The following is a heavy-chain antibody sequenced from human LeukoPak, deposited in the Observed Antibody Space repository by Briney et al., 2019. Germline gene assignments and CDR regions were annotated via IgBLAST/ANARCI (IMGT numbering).Heavy chain of an antibody. Sequence: PSETLSLTCTVSGGSISSYYWSWIRQPPGKGLEWIGCFYYSGNTHSNPSLKSRVTISVDTSKNQFSLKLMSVTAADTAVYYCATVRPENSGSYYWDYWGQASLVTVSS. J-gene: IGHJ4*02. CDR3: ATVRPENSGSYYWDY. D-gene: IGHD1-26*01. CDR2: FYYSGNT. CDR1: GGSISSYY. V-gene: IGHV4-59*08.